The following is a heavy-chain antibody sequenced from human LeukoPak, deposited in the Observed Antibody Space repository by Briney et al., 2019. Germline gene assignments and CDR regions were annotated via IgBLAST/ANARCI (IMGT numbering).Heavy chain of an antibody. V-gene: IGHV3-72*01. CDR1: GFTFSDHH. CDR2: IRDKAHSHTT. D-gene: IGHD4-17*01. CDR3: TTPPVDYGDYPLDYYYYYGMDV. J-gene: IGHJ6*02. Sequence: GGSLRLSCVASGFTFSDHHMDWVRQAPGKGLEWVGRIRDKAHSHTTEYVASVKGRFTISRDDSKNSLYLQMSSLKTEDTAVYYCTTPPVDYGDYPLDYYYYYGMDVWGQGTTVTVSS.